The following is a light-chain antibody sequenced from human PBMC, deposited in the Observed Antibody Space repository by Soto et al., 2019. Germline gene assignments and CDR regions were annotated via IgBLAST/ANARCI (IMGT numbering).Light chain of an antibody. CDR3: QQYNNWPPWT. CDR2: GAS. V-gene: IGKV3-15*01. Sequence: EIVMTQSPATLSVSPGERATLSCRASQGVSSNLAWYQQKPGQAPRLLIYGASTRAAGIPAKFSGSGSGTEFTLTISSLQSEDFAVYYCQQYNNWPPWTFGQGTNVEIK. CDR1: QGVSSN. J-gene: IGKJ1*01.